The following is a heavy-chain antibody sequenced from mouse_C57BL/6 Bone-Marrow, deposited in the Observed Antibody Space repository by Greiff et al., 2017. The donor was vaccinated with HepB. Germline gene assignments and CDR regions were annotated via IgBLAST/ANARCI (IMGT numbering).Heavy chain of an antibody. CDR3: ARKDYGSSSWFAY. Sequence: VQLKESGPVLVKPGASVKMSCKASGYTFTDYYMNWVKQSHGKSLEWIGVINPYNGGTSYNQKFKGKATLTVDKSSSTAYMELNSLTSEDSAVYYCARKDYGSSSWFAYWGQGTLVTVSA. CDR2: INPYNGGT. V-gene: IGHV1-19*01. CDR1: GYTFTDYY. J-gene: IGHJ3*01. D-gene: IGHD1-1*01.